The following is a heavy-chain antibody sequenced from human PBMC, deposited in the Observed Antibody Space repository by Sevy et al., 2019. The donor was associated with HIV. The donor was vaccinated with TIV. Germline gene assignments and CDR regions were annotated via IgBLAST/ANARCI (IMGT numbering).Heavy chain of an antibody. Sequence: ASVKVSCKASVGTFSSYAISWVRQAPGQGLEWMGGIIPIFGTANYAQKFQGRVTITADKSTSTAYMELSSLRSEDTAVYYCARSEYSSLYYYYYYYMDVWGKGTTVTVSS. D-gene: IGHD6-6*01. V-gene: IGHV1-69*06. CDR3: ARSEYSSLYYYYYYYMDV. CDR2: IIPIFGTA. CDR1: VGTFSSYA. J-gene: IGHJ6*03.